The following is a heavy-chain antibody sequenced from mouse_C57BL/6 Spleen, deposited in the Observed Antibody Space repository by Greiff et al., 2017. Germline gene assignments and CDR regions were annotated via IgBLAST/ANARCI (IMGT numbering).Heavy chain of an antibody. CDR3: ARPTYGSMGAWFAY. Sequence: VQLQQSGPELVKPGASVKMSCKASGYTFTDYNMHWVKQSHGKSLEWIGYINPNNGGTSYNQKFKGKATLTVNKSSNTAYMELRGLPSEDSAVYCCARPTYGSMGAWFAYWGQGTLVTVSA. CDR2: INPNNGGT. J-gene: IGHJ3*01. D-gene: IGHD1-1*01. V-gene: IGHV1-22*01. CDR1: GYTFTDYN.